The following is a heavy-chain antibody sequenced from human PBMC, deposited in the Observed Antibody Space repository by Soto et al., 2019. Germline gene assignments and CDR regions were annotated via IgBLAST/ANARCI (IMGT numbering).Heavy chain of an antibody. J-gene: IGHJ4*02. Sequence: ASVKVSCKASGYSFTDYHVHWVRQAPGQGLEWMGCINPNTDDANSAQKFQGRVTMTRDTSISTAYMELSSLRSDDTAVYYCARDPGTTVEFDCWGQGTLVTVSS. CDR1: GYSFTDYH. CDR2: INPNTDDA. CDR3: ARDPGTTVEFDC. D-gene: IGHD1-1*01. V-gene: IGHV1-2*02.